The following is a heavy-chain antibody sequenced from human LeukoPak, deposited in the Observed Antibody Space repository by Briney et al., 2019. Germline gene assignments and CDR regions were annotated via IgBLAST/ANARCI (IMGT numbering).Heavy chain of an antibody. CDR3: AKRLSFGVAIGDFDY. CDR1: GFTFSNYA. Sequence: GGSLRLSCAASGFTFSNYALSWVRQAPGKGLEWVSAISGSGDSTYYADSVKGRFTISRDSSMETLYLQMNSLRAEDTATYFCAKRLSFGVAIGDFDYWGQGTLVTVSS. D-gene: IGHD3-3*01. J-gene: IGHJ4*02. V-gene: IGHV3-23*01. CDR2: ISGSGDST.